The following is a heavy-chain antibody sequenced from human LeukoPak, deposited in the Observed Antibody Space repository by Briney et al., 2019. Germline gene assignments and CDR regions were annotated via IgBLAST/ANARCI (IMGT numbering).Heavy chain of an antibody. CDR1: GFTFSSYG. D-gene: IGHD2-15*01. CDR2: IKQDGSEK. J-gene: IGHJ5*02. CDR3: ARVGCSGGTCYGNNWFDP. Sequence: GGSLRLSCAASGFTFSSYGMTWVRQAPGKGLEWVANIKQDGSEKYYVDSVKGRFTISRDNAKNSLYLQMNSLRAEDTAVYYCARVGCSGGTCYGNNWFDPWGQGTLVTVSS. V-gene: IGHV3-7*03.